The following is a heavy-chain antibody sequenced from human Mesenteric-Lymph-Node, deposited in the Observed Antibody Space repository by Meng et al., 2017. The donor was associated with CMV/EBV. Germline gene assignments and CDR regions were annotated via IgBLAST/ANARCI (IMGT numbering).Heavy chain of an antibody. Sequence: VSGGSISSSNCWSWVRQPPGKGLEWIGEIYHSGSTNYNPSLKSRVTISVDKSKNQFSLKLSSVTAADTAVYYCARGYSSSWYYFDYWGQGTLVTVSS. CDR3: ARGYSSSWYYFDY. D-gene: IGHD6-13*01. CDR2: IYHSGST. J-gene: IGHJ4*02. CDR1: GGSISSSNC. V-gene: IGHV4-4*02.